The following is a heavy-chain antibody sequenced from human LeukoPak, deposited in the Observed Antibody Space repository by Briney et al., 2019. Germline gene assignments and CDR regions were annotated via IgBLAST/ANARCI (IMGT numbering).Heavy chain of an antibody. D-gene: IGHD2-21*01. CDR1: GGSISSSRYY. Sequence: PSETLSLTCTVSGGSISSSRYYWAWIRQPPGKGLEWIGSIYHSGRTNYNPSLKSRVTISVDTSKNQFSLKLSSVTAADRAVYYCARDGDVSAYCVGGICYGPRFTDYWGQGALVTVSS. V-gene: IGHV4-39*07. CDR3: ARDGDVSAYCVGGICYGPRFTDY. CDR2: IYHSGRT. J-gene: IGHJ4*02.